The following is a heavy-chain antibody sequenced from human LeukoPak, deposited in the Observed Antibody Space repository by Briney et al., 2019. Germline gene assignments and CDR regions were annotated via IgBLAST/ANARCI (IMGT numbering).Heavy chain of an antibody. CDR1: GFTFDDYA. D-gene: IGHD5-18*01. CDR2: ISWNSGSI. J-gene: IGHJ4*02. CDR3: AKDKRGGYSYGYADY. V-gene: IGHV3-9*01. Sequence: GGSLRLSCAASGFTFDDYAMHWVRQAPGKGLEWVSGISWNSGSIGYADSVKGRFTISRDNAKNSLYLQMYSLRAEDTALYYCAKDKRGGYSYGYADYWGQGTLVTVSS.